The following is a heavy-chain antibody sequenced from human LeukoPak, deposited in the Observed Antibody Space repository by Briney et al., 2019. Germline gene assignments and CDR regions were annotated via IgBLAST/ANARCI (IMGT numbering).Heavy chain of an antibody. CDR1: GGSFSSYY. D-gene: IGHD5-24*01. Sequence: SQTLSLTCTVSGGSFSSYYSSWIRQPPGKGLEWVGYIYYSGSTHYNPSLKSRVTISVETSKNPFSLKLSSLSAPDTAVYYCARAGNYRGFFDYWGKGTLLTVSS. CDR2: IYYSGST. J-gene: IGHJ4*02. CDR3: ARAGNYRGFFDY. V-gene: IGHV4-59*01.